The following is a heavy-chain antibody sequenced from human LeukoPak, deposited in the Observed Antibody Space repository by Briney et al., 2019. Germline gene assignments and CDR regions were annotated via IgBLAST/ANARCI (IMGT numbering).Heavy chain of an antibody. CDR2: IYYSGDT. CDR1: GGSISPFY. D-gene: IGHD2-15*01. CDR3: ARHGYCSGGSCYWDY. V-gene: IGHV4-59*08. Sequence: SDTLSLTCTVSGGSISPFYWSWIRQPPGKGLEWIAYIYYSGDTRYNPSLQSRVAISVDTSNNQVSLKLSSVTAADTAVYYCARHGYCSGGSCYWDYWGQGTLVTVSS. J-gene: IGHJ4*02.